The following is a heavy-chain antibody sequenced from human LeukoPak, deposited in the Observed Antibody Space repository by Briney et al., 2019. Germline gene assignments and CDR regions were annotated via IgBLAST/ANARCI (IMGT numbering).Heavy chain of an antibody. D-gene: IGHD3-10*01. CDR3: AKVPLLWFGEDDAFDI. CDR1: GFTFSSYA. V-gene: IGHV3-23*01. CDR2: ISGSGGST. J-gene: IGHJ3*02. Sequence: PGGSLRLSCAASGFTFSSYAMSWVRQAPGKGLEWVSAISGSGGSTYYADSVKGRFTISRDNSKNTLYLQMNSLRAEDTAVYYCAKVPLLWFGEDDAFDIWGQGTMVTVSS.